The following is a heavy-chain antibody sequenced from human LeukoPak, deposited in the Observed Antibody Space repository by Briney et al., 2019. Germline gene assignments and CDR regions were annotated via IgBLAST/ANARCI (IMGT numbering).Heavy chain of an antibody. CDR1: GFTFSNYA. CDR2: IKQDGSEK. Sequence: GGSLRLSCAVSGFTFSNYAMSWVRQAPGKGLEWVANIKQDGSEKYYVDSVKGRFTISRDNAKNSLYLQMNSLRAEDTAVYYCARGGAWYYYDSSGYYPNYFDYWGQGTLVTVSS. D-gene: IGHD3-22*01. V-gene: IGHV3-7*03. J-gene: IGHJ4*02. CDR3: ARGGAWYYYDSSGYYPNYFDY.